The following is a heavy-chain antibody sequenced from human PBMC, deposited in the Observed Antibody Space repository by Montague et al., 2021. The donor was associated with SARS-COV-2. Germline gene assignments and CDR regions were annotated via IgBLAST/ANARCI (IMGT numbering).Heavy chain of an antibody. V-gene: IGHV4-34*01. CDR1: GGSFSTYS. D-gene: IGHD3-10*01. Sequence: SETLSLTCAVHGGSFSTYSWNWIRQPPGEGLEWTGEIHHGGSTNYNPSLKSRVTISADTSKNQFSLKLTSVAAADTAVYYCARLGDGVVPSPILGVGPYYSYYYMDVWGKGTTVTVSS. J-gene: IGHJ6*03. CDR3: ARLGDGVVPSPILGVGPYYSYYYMDV. CDR2: IHHGGST.